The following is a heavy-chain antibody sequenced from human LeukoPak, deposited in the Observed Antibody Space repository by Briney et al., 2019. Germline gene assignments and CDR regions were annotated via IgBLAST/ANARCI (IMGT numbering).Heavy chain of an antibody. CDR3: TRDADGNFDY. CDR1: GFNSSPCS. Sequence: PGGSLRLSCAASGFNSSPCSMNWVRQAPGKGLEWVSYISSGSTLTHYADSVRGRFTISRDDAENSLYLNMNSLTAEDTAVYYCTRDADGNFDYWGQGTLVTVSS. D-gene: IGHD4-17*01. CDR2: ISSGSTLT. J-gene: IGHJ4*02. V-gene: IGHV3-21*05.